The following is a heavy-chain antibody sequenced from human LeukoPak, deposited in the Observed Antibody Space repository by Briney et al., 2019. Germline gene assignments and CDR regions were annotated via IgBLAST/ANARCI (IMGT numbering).Heavy chain of an antibody. CDR1: GDSVSSNSAA. Sequence: SQTLSLTCAISGDSVSSNSAAWSWIRQSPSRGLEWLGRTYYRSKWYNDYAVSVKSRITINPDTSKNQFSLLMNSVTPEDTAVYYCARAGYSRSWYSFFDYWGQGTLVTVSS. CDR3: ARAGYSRSWYSFFDY. J-gene: IGHJ4*02. CDR2: TYYRSKWYN. V-gene: IGHV6-1*01. D-gene: IGHD6-13*01.